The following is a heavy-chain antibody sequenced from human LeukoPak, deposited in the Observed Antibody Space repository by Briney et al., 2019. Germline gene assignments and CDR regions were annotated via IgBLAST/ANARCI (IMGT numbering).Heavy chain of an antibody. J-gene: IGHJ5*02. CDR3: ASAHANAYYNWFDP. V-gene: IGHV4-59*01. CDR2: IYYSGST. D-gene: IGHD2-8*01. Sequence: SETLSLTCTVSGGSISSYYWSWIRQPPGKGLEWIGYIYYSGSTNYNPSLKSRVTISVDTSKNQFSLKLSSVTAADTAVYYCASAHANAYYNWFDPWGQGTLVTVSS. CDR1: GGSISSYY.